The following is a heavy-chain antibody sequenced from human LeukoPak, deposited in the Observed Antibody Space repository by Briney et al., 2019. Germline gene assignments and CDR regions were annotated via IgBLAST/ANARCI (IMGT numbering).Heavy chain of an antibody. J-gene: IGHJ6*03. V-gene: IGHV3-20*04. Sequence: PGGSLRLSCAASGFFFDDYGMSWVRQAPGKGLEWVSRINSNGGNTDYADSVKGRFTISRDNAKNSLYLQMNSLRAEDTALYYCARSYGYSYYYYMDVWGKGTTVTVSS. CDR3: ARSYGYSYYYYMDV. CDR1: GFFFDDYG. CDR2: INSNGGNT. D-gene: IGHD3-10*01.